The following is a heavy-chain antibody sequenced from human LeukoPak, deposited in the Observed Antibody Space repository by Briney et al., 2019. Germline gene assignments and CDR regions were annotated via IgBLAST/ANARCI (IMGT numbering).Heavy chain of an antibody. CDR2: IYYSGST. D-gene: IGHD2-2*01. CDR1: GGSISSGGYY. Sequence: SQTLSLTCTVSGGSISSGGYYWSWIRQHPGKGLEWIGYIYYSGSTYYNPSLKSRVTISVDTSKNQFSLKLSSVTAADTAVYYCARGREVVPAAIDYWGQGTLATVSS. CDR3: ARGREVVPAAIDY. V-gene: IGHV4-31*03. J-gene: IGHJ4*02.